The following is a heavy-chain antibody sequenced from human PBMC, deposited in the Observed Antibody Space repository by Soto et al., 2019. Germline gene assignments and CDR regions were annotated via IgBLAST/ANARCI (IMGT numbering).Heavy chain of an antibody. Sequence: SETRSLTCAVYGGSFRDYYGSWVRQPPGRGLEWIGQINHSGSTNYNPSLKSRVTISVDTSKNQFSLKLSSVTAADTAVYYCARTSRFDSWGQGTLVTVS. CDR1: GGSFRDYY. V-gene: IGHV4-34*01. J-gene: IGHJ4*02. D-gene: IGHD6-6*01. CDR3: ARTSRFDS. CDR2: INHSGST.